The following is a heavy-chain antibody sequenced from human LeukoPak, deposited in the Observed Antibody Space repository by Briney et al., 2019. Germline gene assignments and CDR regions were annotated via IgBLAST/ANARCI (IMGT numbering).Heavy chain of an antibody. V-gene: IGHV4-59*08. CDR3: ASWYDDAFDI. CDR1: GGSISSYY. D-gene: IGHD6-13*01. CDR2: IYYSGST. J-gene: IGHJ3*02. Sequence: SETLSLTCTVSGGSISSYYWSWIRQPPGKGLEWIGYIYYSGSTNYNPSLKSRVTISVDTSKNQFSLKLSSVTAADTAVYHCASWYDDAFDIWGQGTMVTVSS.